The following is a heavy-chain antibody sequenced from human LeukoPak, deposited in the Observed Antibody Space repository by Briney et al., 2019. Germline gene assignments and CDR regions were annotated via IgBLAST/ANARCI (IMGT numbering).Heavy chain of an antibody. J-gene: IGHJ4*02. CDR3: ARGRWLQFSGYDY. CDR1: GGSFSGYY. D-gene: IGHD5-24*01. CDR2: INHSGST. V-gene: IGHV4-34*01. Sequence: SETLSLTCAVYGGSFSGYYWSWIRQPPGKGLEWIGEINHSGSTNYNPSLKSRVTISVDTSKNQFSLKLSSVTAADTAVYYCARGRWLQFSGYDYWGQGTLVTVSS.